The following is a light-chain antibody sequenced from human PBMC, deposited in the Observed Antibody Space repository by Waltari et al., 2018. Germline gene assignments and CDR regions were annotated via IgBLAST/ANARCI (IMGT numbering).Light chain of an antibody. CDR3: QQYGSTPTT. CDR2: DAS. Sequence: EAVLTQSPGPLSLYPGERAALSCRASQSVNNNYFAWYQQIPGQAPRLLIYDASSRATGVPDRFSGSGSGTDFTLTISRLEPEDFAVYYCQQYGSTPTTFGQGTRLEIK. CDR1: QSVNNNY. V-gene: IGKV3-20*01. J-gene: IGKJ5*01.